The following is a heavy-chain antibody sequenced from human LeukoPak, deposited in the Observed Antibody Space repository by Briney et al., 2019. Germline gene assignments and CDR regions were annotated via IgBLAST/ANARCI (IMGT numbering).Heavy chain of an antibody. D-gene: IGHD3-22*01. CDR2: INPNSGGT. CDR3: ARLFYYYDSSGYPENDAFDI. V-gene: IGHV1-2*04. J-gene: IGHJ3*02. CDR1: GYTFTGYY. Sequence: ASVKVSCKASGYTFTGYYMHWVRQAPGQGLEWMGWINPNSGGTNYAQKFQGWVTMTRDTSISTAYMELSRLRSDDTAVYYCARLFYYYDSSGYPENDAFDIWGQGTMVTVSS.